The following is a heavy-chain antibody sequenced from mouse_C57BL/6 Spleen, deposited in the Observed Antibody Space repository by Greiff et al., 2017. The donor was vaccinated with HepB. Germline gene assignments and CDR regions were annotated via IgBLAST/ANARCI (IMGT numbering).Heavy chain of an antibody. D-gene: IGHD1-1*01. CDR3: AREVNYYGSSYFGYFDV. CDR2: INYDGSST. Sequence: EVQRVESEGGLVQPGSSMKLSCTASGFTFSDYYMAWVRQVPEKGLEWVANINYDGSSTYYLDSLKSRFIISRDNAKNILYLQMSSLKSEDTATYYCAREVNYYGSSYFGYFDVWGTGTTVTVSS. J-gene: IGHJ1*03. CDR1: GFTFSDYY. V-gene: IGHV5-16*01.